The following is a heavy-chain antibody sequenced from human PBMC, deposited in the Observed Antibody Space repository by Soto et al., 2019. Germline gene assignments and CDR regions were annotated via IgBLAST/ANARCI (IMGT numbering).Heavy chain of an antibody. CDR1: GGSISSYS. CDR2: IYYSGSI. D-gene: IGHD3-10*01. Sequence: QLQLQEPGPGLGKSSETLSLTCTVSGGSISSYSWSWIRQPPGKGLEWIGYIYYSGSINYNPSLKSRITISADTSNNQISLSLSSVTAADTAVYYCASRSVSAPFYFDSWGQGTLVTVSS. V-gene: IGHV4-59*01. J-gene: IGHJ4*02. CDR3: ASRSVSAPFYFDS.